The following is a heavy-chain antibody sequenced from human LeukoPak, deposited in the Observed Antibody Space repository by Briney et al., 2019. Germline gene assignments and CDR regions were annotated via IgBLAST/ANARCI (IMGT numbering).Heavy chain of an antibody. J-gene: IGHJ6*03. V-gene: IGHV3-15*01. Sequence: GGSLRLSCAASGFTFSNAWMSWVRQAPGKGLEWVGRIKSKTDGGTTDYAAPVKGRFTISRDDSKNTLYLQMNSLKTEDTAVYYCTSAYCSSTSCYTDYYYYMDVWGKGTTVTVSS. D-gene: IGHD2-2*02. CDR1: GFTFSNAW. CDR2: IKSKTDGGTT. CDR3: TSAYCSSTSCYTDYYYYMDV.